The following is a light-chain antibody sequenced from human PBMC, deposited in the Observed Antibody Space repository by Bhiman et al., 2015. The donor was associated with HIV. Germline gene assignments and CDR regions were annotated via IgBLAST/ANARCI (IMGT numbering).Light chain of an antibody. J-gene: IGLJ1*01. Sequence: QSVLTQPPSVSGAPGQRVSISCTGSSSNIGAGYDVHWYQQLPGTAPKLLIYGNNNRPSGVPDRFSGSKSGNTASLTISELQTEDEADYYCCSFTGDTHLYVFGSGTTVTVL. CDR2: GNN. CDR1: SSNIGAGYD. V-gene: IGLV1-40*01. CDR3: CSFTGDTHLYV.